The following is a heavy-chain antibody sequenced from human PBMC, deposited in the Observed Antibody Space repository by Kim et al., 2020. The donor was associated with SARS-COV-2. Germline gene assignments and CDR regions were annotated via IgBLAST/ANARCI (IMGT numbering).Heavy chain of an antibody. V-gene: IGHV4-59*01. J-gene: IGHJ5*02. D-gene: IGHD3-3*01. CDR3: ARDITRFWSGYFGWFDP. CDR1: GGSISSYY. Sequence: SETLSLTCTVSGGSISSYYWSWIRQPPGKGLEWIGYIYYSGSTNYNPSLKSRVTISVDTSKNQFSLKLSSVTAADTAVYYCARDITRFWSGYFGWFDPWGQGTLVTVSS. CDR2: IYYSGST.